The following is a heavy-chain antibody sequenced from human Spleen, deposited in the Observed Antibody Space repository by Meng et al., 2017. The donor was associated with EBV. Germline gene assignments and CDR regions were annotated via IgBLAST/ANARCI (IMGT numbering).Heavy chain of an antibody. V-gene: IGHV4-39*07. CDR1: GNSISNRNYY. CDR3: ASLGYCSSGTCLGFQY. Sequence: APRHSPVKPPDIPPPTCAVAGNSISNRNYYWGCIRQPPWRGLEWIGNIYYSGSTYYNSSLESRVTISLDTSKNQFSLKLSSVTAADTAVYYCASLGYCSSGTCLGFQYWGQGTLVTVSS. D-gene: IGHD2-15*01. J-gene: IGHJ4*02. CDR2: IYYSGST.